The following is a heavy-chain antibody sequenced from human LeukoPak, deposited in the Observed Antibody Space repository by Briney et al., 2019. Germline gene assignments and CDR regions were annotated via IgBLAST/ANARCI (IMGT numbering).Heavy chain of an antibody. V-gene: IGHV4-59*01. D-gene: IGHD6-13*01. Sequence: SETLSLTCTVSGGSISSYYWSWIRQPPGKGLEWIGYIYYSGSTNYNPSLKSRVTISVDTSKNQFSLKLSSVTAADTAVYYCARGGRSSWFSYWGQGTLVTVSS. CDR1: GGSISSYY. CDR3: ARGGRSSWFSY. J-gene: IGHJ4*02. CDR2: IYYSGST.